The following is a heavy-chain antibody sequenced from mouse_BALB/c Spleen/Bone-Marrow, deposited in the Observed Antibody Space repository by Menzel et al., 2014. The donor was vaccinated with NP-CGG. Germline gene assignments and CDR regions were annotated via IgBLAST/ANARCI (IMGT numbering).Heavy chain of an antibody. CDR2: INSNGDNT. CDR3: ARRGISTAEGVGAMDY. J-gene: IGHJ4*01. CDR1: GFTFTSYY. V-gene: IGHV5-6-2*01. Sequence: EVKLVESGGGLVKLGGSLKLSCAASGFTFTSYYMSWVHQTPEKRLELVAAINSNGDNTYYPDTMKGRFTISRDNAKNTLYLQMSRLKSEVTALFYCARRGISTAEGVGAMDYWGQGTSVTDSS. D-gene: IGHD1-2*01.